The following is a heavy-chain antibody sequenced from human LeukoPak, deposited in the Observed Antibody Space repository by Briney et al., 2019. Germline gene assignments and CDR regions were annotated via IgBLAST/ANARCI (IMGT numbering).Heavy chain of an antibody. J-gene: IGHJ4*02. CDR1: GGSISSYY. CDR3: ARRYCGGDCQRYYFDY. V-gene: IGHV4-4*07. Sequence: TSETLSLTCTVSGGSISSYYWSWIRQPAGKGLEWIGRIYTSGSTNYNPSLKSRVTMSVDTSKNQFSLKLSSVTAADTAVYYCARRYCGGDCQRYYFDYWGQGTLVTVSS. CDR2: IYTSGST. D-gene: IGHD2-21*02.